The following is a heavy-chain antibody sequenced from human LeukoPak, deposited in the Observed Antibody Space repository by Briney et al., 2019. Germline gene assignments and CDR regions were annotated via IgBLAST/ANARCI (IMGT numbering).Heavy chain of an antibody. J-gene: IGHJ4*02. V-gene: IGHV4-31*03. D-gene: IGHD5-24*01. CDR3: ARDPGKDGYNYCFDY. Sequence: SETLSLTCTVSGGSISSGGYYWSWIRQHPVKGLVWVGYIDYSGSTYYNPSLKSRLTISMDTSKNQFSLRMSSVTAADMAVYYCARDPGKDGYNYCFDYWGQGTLVTVSS. CDR2: IDYSGST. CDR1: GGSISSGGYY.